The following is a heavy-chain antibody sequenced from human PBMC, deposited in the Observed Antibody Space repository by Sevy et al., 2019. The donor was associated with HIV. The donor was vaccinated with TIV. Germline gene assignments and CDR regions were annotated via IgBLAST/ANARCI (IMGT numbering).Heavy chain of an antibody. CDR2: ISYDASNI. Sequence: GRSLRLSCAASGFTFSSSAMHWVRQAPGKGLEWVALISYDASNIFYADSVKGRFTISRDNSKNTLYLQMNSLRVEDTAVYYCARDGIAARFGLDYWGQGTLVTVSS. V-gene: IGHV3-30-3*01. D-gene: IGHD6-6*01. CDR3: ARDGIAARFGLDY. CDR1: GFTFSSSA. J-gene: IGHJ4*02.